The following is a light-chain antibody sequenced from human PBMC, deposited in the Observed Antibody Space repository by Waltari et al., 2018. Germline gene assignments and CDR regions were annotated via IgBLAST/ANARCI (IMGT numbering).Light chain of an antibody. CDR1: QGISSY. CDR2: YAN. V-gene: IGKV1-9*01. Sequence: DIQMSQSPSSLSASVGDRVTITCRASQGISSYLNWYQQKPGKAPKLLIYYANTLASGVPSRFSGSGSGTEFTLTISSLQPEDFATYYCQQGNSYHSFGQGTKVEIK. CDR3: QQGNSYHS. J-gene: IGKJ2*03.